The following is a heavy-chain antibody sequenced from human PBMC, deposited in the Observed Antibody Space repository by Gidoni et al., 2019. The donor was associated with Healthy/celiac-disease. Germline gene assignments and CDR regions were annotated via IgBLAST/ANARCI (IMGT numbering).Heavy chain of an antibody. CDR3: ARDAVVPAASYGMDV. CDR2: IYYSWST. J-gene: IGHJ6*02. Sequence: QVQLQESGPGLVKPSETLSLTCTVSGGSVRSGSYYWSWIRQPPGQGLEWIGYIYYSWSTNYNPSLKSRVTISVDTSKNQFSLKLSSVTAADTAVYYCARDAVVPAASYGMDVWGQGTTVTVSS. CDR1: GGSVRSGSYY. V-gene: IGHV4-61*01. D-gene: IGHD2-2*01.